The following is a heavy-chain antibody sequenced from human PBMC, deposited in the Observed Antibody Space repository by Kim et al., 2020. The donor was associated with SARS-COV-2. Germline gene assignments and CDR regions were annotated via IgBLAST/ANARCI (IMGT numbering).Heavy chain of an antibody. CDR1: GLTFYRYA. CDR2: IGGNGATT. Sequence: GGSLRLSCVASGLTFYRYAMTWVRLAPGKGPEWVSSIGGNGATTFYADSVKGRFTVSRDNSKNTLFLQMHSLRAEDTAVYYCAKSLTSGWYYFDFWGQGTVVTVSS. V-gene: IGHV3-23*01. J-gene: IGHJ4*02. CDR3: AKSLTSGWYYFDF. D-gene: IGHD6-19*01.